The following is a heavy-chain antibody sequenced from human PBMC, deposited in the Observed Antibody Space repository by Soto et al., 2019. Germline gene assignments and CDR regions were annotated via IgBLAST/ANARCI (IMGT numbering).Heavy chain of an antibody. CDR2: INPNGGST. CDR1: GDTFTSYY. V-gene: IGHV1-46*01. J-gene: IGHJ3*01. CDR3: ARIVFYDTSGPL. D-gene: IGHD3-22*01. Sequence: SVKVSCKAPGDTFTSYYLNWVRQAPGQGLEWMGVINPNGGSTKYAQKFQGRITMTRDTSRSTVYMELSSLRSEDTAVYYCARIVFYDTSGPLWGQGTMV.